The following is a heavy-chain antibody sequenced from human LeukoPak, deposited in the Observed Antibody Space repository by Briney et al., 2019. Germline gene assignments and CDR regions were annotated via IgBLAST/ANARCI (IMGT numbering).Heavy chain of an antibody. CDR1: GYTFTSYQ. V-gene: IGHV1-46*01. Sequence: ASVKVSCKASGYTFTSYQMHWVRQAPVQGLEWMGIINPSGGSTIYAQKFQGRVTMTRDTSTSTVSMELSSLRYEDTAIYYCASRISFSFDYWGQGTLVTVSS. J-gene: IGHJ4*02. D-gene: IGHD2/OR15-2a*01. CDR3: ASRISFSFDY. CDR2: INPSGGST.